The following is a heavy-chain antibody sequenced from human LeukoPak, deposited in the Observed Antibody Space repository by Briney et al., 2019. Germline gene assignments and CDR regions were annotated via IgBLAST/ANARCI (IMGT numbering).Heavy chain of an antibody. CDR2: IIPIFGAA. J-gene: IGHJ5*02. Sequence: ASVKVSCKASGGTFSSYAISWVRQAPGQGLEWMGGIIPIFGAANYAQKFQGRVTITADKSTSTAYMELSSLRSEDTAVYYCARRRLSIRDNWFDPWGQGTLVTVSS. D-gene: IGHD2-2*01. CDR3: ARRRLSIRDNWFDP. CDR1: GGTFSSYA. V-gene: IGHV1-69*06.